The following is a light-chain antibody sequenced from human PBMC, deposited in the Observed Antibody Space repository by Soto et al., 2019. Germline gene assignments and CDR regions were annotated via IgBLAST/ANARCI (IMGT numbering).Light chain of an antibody. V-gene: IGKV1-5*03. Sequence: DIQMTQSPSTLSGSVGDRVTITCRASQTISSWLAWYQQKPGKAPKLVIYNASTLKSGVPSRFSGSGSGTKFTLTISSLQPDDFATYYGQLYNNYSEAFGQGTKVEL. CDR1: QTISSW. CDR2: NAS. CDR3: QLYNNYSEA. J-gene: IGKJ1*01.